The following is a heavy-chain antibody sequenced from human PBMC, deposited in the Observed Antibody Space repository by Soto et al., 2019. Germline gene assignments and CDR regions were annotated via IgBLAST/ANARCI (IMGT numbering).Heavy chain of an antibody. V-gene: IGHV2-5*02. D-gene: IGHD2-15*01. Sequence: QITLKESGPPLVKPTQTLTLTCTFSGFSLSTHGVGVGWVRQPAGKALEWLALIYWDDDKRYSASLNGRLTITKDTSKNQVVLTMTNMDPVDTATYYCAHAMLYCTGGSCSTWFDSWGQGTLVTVSS. CDR2: IYWDDDK. CDR3: AHAMLYCTGGSCSTWFDS. CDR1: GFSLSTHGVG. J-gene: IGHJ5*01.